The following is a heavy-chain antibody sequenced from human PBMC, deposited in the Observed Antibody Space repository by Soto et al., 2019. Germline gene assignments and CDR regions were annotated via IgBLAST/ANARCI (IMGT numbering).Heavy chain of an antibody. Sequence: PGGSLRLSCAASGFTFSSYAMSWVRQAPGKGLEWVSAISGSGGSTYYADSVKGRFTISRDNSKNTLYLQMNSLRAEDTAVYYCAKTLRITIFGVVPLAFDIWGQGTMVTVSS. V-gene: IGHV3-23*01. J-gene: IGHJ3*02. CDR1: GFTFSSYA. CDR2: ISGSGGST. D-gene: IGHD3-3*01. CDR3: AKTLRITIFGVVPLAFDI.